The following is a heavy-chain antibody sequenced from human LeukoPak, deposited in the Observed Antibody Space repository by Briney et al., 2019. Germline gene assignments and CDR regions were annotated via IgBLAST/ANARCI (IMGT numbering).Heavy chain of an antibody. CDR3: ARQEIGLRSFDP. J-gene: IGHJ5*02. CDR1: GFTFSSYS. D-gene: IGHD3/OR15-3a*01. CDR2: ISSSSSYI. V-gene: IGHV3-21*01. Sequence: GGSLRLSCAASGFTFSSYSMNWVRQAPGKGLEWVSSISSSSSYIYYADSVKGRFTISRDNAKNSLYLQMNSLRAEDTAVYYCARQEIGLRSFDPWGQGTLVTVSS.